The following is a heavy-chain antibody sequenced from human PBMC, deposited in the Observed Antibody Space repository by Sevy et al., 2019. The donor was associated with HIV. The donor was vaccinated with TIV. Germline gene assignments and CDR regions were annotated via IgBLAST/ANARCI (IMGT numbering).Heavy chain of an antibody. CDR1: GFAFSSHD. V-gene: IGHV3-30-3*01. Sequence: GGSLRLSCAASGFAFSSHDMHWVRQAPGKGLEWVAVISDEGTETFYAASVEGRFTISRDNSQNMLSLQINSLRPEDTAVYYCARDGGYSIKWYPLYWGHGTLVTVSS. D-gene: IGHD6-13*01. CDR2: ISDEGTET. CDR3: ARDGGYSIKWYPLY. J-gene: IGHJ4*01.